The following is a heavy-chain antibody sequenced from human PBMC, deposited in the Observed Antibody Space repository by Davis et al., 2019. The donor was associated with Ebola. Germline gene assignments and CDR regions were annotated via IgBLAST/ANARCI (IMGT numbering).Heavy chain of an antibody. Sequence: GESLKISCAASGFTFSSYSMNWVRQAPGKGLEWVSSISSTSSYRYYADSVKGRFTISRDNAKNSLYLQMNSLRAGDTAVYYCARGWDVWGKGTTVTVSS. CDR2: ISSTSSYR. CDR3: ARGWDV. J-gene: IGHJ6*04. V-gene: IGHV3-21*04. CDR1: GFTFSSYS.